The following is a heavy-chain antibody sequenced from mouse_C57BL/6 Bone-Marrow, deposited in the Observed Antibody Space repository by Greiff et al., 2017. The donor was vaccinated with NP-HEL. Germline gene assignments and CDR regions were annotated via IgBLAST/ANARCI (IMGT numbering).Heavy chain of an antibody. D-gene: IGHD2-4*01. Sequence: QVQLQQSGAELAKPGASVKLSCKASGYTFTSYWMHWVKQRPGQGLEWIGYINPSSGYTKYNQKFKDKATLTADKSSSTAYMQLSSLTYEDSAVYYCAREVIYYDYDKDFSFAYWGQGTLVTVSA. J-gene: IGHJ3*01. CDR1: GYTFTSYW. CDR2: INPSSGYT. CDR3: AREVIYYDYDKDFSFAY. V-gene: IGHV1-7*01.